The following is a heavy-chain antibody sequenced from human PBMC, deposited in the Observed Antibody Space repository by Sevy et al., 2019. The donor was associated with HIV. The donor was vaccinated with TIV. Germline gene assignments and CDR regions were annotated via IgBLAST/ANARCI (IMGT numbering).Heavy chain of an antibody. J-gene: IGHJ4*02. CDR1: GFTFSKYS. Sequence: GGFLRLSCAASGFTFSKYSMSWVRQPPGKGLEWVSTLSFGCGEINYADSVKGRFTISRDNSKSSVYLQMNNLRPECTAVYYCAREGCTKPHDYWGQGTLVTVSS. CDR2: LSFGCGEI. CDR3: AREGCTKPHDY. D-gene: IGHD2-8*01. V-gene: IGHV3-23*01.